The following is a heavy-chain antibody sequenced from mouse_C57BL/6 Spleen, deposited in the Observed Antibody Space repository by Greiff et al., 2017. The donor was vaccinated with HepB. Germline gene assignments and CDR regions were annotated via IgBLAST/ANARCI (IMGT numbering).Heavy chain of an antibody. CDR2: IYPGDGDT. D-gene: IGHD1-1*01. CDR3: ARSLLLRGGYFDV. CDR1: GYAFSSSW. J-gene: IGHJ1*03. V-gene: IGHV1-82*01. Sequence: QVQLKESGPELVKPGASVKISCKASGYAFSSSWMNWVKQRPGKGLEWIGRIYPGDGDTNYNGKFKGKATLTADKSSSTAYMQLSSLTSEDSAVYFCARSLLLRGGYFDVWGTGTTVTVSS.